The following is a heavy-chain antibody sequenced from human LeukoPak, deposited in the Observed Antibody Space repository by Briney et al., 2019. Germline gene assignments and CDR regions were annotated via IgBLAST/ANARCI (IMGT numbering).Heavy chain of an antibody. D-gene: IGHD3-10*01. V-gene: IGHV4-39*07. J-gene: IGHJ4*02. CDR3: ARIPDYYGSGSYYNVFDY. CDR1: GGSISSSSYY. CDR2: IYYSGST. Sequence: SETLSLTCTVSGGSISSSSYYWGWIRQPPGKGLEWIGSIYYSGSTYYNPSLKSRVTIPVDTSKNQFSLKLSSVTAADTAVYYCARIPDYYGSGSYYNVFDYWGQGTLVTVSS.